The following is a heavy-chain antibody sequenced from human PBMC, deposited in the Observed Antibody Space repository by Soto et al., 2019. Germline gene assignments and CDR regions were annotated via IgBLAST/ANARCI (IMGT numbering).Heavy chain of an antibody. CDR1: GFTFDDYT. CDR3: AKDMAPETDNSLVIPYYGMDV. Sequence: GGSLRLSCAASGFTFDDYTMHWVRQAPGKGLEWVSLISWDGGSTYYADSVKGRFTISRDNSKNSLYLQMNSLRTEDTALYYCAKDMAPETDNSLVIPYYGMDVWGQGTTVTVS. CDR2: ISWDGGST. J-gene: IGHJ6*02. D-gene: IGHD2-15*01. V-gene: IGHV3-43*01.